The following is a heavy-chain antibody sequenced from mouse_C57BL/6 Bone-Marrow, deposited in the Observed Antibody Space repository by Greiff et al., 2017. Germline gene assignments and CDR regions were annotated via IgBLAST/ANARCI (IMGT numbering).Heavy chain of an antibody. J-gene: IGHJ4*01. V-gene: IGHV5-6*01. CDR2: ISSGGSYT. Sequence: EVQVVESGGDLVKPGGSLKLSCAASGFTFSSYGMSWVRQTPDKRLEWVATISSGGSYTYYPDSVKGRFTISRDNAKNTLYLQMSSLKSEDTAMYYCARPLTTVVADAMDYWGQGTSVTVSS. CDR3: ARPLTTVVADAMDY. D-gene: IGHD1-1*01. CDR1: GFTFSSYG.